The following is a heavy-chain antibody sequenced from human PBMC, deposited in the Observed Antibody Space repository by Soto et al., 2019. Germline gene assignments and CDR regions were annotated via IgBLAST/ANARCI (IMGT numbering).Heavy chain of an antibody. CDR3: ARVEGASVPGVAGLSMIGY. Sequence: QVQLVQSGAEVKKPGASVKVSCKASGYTFTSYDINWVRQATGQGLEWMGWMNPNSGNTGYAQKFQGRVTMTRNTSISTAYMELSSLRSEDTAVYYCARVEGASVPGVAGLSMIGYWVQGTMVTVSS. CDR1: GYTFTSYD. J-gene: IGHJ4*02. D-gene: IGHD6-19*01. CDR2: MNPNSGNT. V-gene: IGHV1-8*01.